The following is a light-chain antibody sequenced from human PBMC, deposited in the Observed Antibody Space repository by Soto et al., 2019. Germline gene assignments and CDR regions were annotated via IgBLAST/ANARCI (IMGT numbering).Light chain of an antibody. CDR2: DAS. Sequence: DIVLTQSPATLSFCPWERATLSCRASQSVSNYLAWYQQKPGQAPRLLIYDASNRATDIPARFSGSGSGTDFTLTISSLEPEDFAVYYCQQRSNWPPFTFGQGTKVDIK. CDR3: QQRSNWPPFT. CDR1: QSVSNY. J-gene: IGKJ1*01. V-gene: IGKV3-11*01.